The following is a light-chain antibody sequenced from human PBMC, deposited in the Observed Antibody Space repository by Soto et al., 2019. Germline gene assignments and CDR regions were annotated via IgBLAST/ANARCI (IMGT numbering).Light chain of an antibody. V-gene: IGKV3-15*01. J-gene: IGKJ5*01. CDR1: QSVRSN. Sequence: ELVMTQSPATLSVSPGERATLSCRASQSVRSNLAWYQQKLGQAPTLLIYGASTRATGIPARFSGSGSGTEFTLTISSLQSEDFALYYCQQYNNWPPITFGQGTRLEIK. CDR2: GAS. CDR3: QQYNNWPPIT.